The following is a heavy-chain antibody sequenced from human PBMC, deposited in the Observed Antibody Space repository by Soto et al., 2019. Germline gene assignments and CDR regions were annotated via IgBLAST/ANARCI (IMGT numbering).Heavy chain of an antibody. J-gene: IGHJ5*01. CDR2: VSPNSGNT. V-gene: IGHV1-8*01. CDR1: GYTFIDYD. CDR3: ARGRFSSETSTWFGF. D-gene: IGHD2-2*01. Sequence: ASVKVSCKASGYTFIDYDINWVRQAPGQGLEWMGWVSPNSGNTVYAQRFQDRVTMTRDTSISTAYMELSSLGFEDTAMYYCARGRFSSETSTWFGFWGQGTPVTVSS.